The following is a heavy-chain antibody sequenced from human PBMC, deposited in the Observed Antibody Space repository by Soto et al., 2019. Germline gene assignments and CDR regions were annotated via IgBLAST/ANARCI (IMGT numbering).Heavy chain of an antibody. CDR1: GFTFSDYY. CDR2: ISSSGSTI. CDR3: ARDVPVTTFRVEDWFDP. J-gene: IGHJ5*02. V-gene: IGHV3-11*01. Sequence: GGSLRLSCAASGFTFSDYYMSWIRQAPGKGLEWVSYISSSGSTIYYADSVKGRFTISRDNAKNSLYLQMNSLRAEDTAVYYCARDVPVTTFRVEDWFDPWGQGTLVTVSS. D-gene: IGHD4-4*01.